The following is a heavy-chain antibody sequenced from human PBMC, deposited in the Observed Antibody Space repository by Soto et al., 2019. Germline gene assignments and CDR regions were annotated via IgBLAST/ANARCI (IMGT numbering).Heavy chain of an antibody. J-gene: IGHJ4*02. CDR3: AKLSGSYWYYFDY. D-gene: IGHD1-26*01. CDR2: ISGSGGST. V-gene: IGHV3-23*01. CDR1: GFTFSSYA. Sequence: EVHLLESGGGLVQPGGSLRLSCAASGFTFSSYAMSWVRQAPGKGLEWVSAISGSGGSTYYADSVKGRFTISRDNSKNTLYLQMNSLRAEDTAVYYCAKLSGSYWYYFDYWGQGTLVTVSS.